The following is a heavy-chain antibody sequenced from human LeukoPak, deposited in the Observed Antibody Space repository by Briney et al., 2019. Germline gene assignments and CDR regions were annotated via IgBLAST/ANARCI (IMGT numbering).Heavy chain of an antibody. J-gene: IGHJ4*02. CDR1: GYTFTSYA. CDR2: INAGNGNT. D-gene: IGHD3-22*01. CDR3: ARVYDSSGYPLDY. V-gene: IGHV1-3*01. Sequence: ASVTVSCTASGYTFTSYAMHWVRQAPGQRLEWMGWINAGNGNTKYSQKFQGRVTITRDTSASTAYMELSSLRSEDTAVYYCARVYDSSGYPLDYWGQGTLVTVSS.